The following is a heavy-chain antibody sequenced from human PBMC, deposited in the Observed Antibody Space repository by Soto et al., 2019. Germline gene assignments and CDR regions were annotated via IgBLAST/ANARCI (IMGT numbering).Heavy chain of an antibody. V-gene: IGHV4-59*02. J-gene: IGHJ4*02. CDR1: GGSVSSYY. CDR2: IHYSGSS. Sequence: PSESPSLACTVSGGSVSSYYWNWFWQPPGKGLEWIGYIHYSGSSNYNPSLKSRVTISVDTSKNQFSLTLSSVTAADTAVYYCARVVPTPYYFDYWGKGTLVTGSS. CDR3: ARVVPTPYYFDY. D-gene: IGHD2-2*01.